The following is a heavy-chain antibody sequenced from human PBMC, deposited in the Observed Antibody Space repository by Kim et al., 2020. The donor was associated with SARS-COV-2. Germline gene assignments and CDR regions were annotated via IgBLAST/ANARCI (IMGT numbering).Heavy chain of an antibody. V-gene: IGHV4-34*01. D-gene: IGHD6-19*01. J-gene: IGHJ4*02. CDR2: INHSGST. Sequence: SETLSLTCAVYGGSFSGYYWSWIRQPPGKGLEWIGEINHSGSTNYNPSLKSRVTISVDTSKNQFSLKLSSVTAADTAVYYCARLIAVAGTSGVAYWGQGTLVTVSS. CDR1: GGSFSGYY. CDR3: ARLIAVAGTSGVAY.